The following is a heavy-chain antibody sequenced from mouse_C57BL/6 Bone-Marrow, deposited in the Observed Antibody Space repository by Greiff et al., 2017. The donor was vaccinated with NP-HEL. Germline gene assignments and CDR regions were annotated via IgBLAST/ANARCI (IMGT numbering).Heavy chain of an antibody. J-gene: IGHJ2*01. CDR3: ARQLLIRYFDY. Sequence: EVQGVESGGDLVKPGGSLKLSCAASGFTFSSYGMSWVRQTPDKRLEWVATISSGGSYTYYPDSVKGRFTISRDNAKNTLYLQMSSLKSEDTAMYYCARQLLIRYFDYWGQGTTLTVSS. CDR1: GFTFSSYG. V-gene: IGHV5-6*01. D-gene: IGHD1-1*01. CDR2: ISSGGSYT.